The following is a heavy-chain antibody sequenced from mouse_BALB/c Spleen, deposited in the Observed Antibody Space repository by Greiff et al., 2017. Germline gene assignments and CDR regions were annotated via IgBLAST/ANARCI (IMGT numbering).Heavy chain of an antibody. D-gene: IGHD2-4*01. CDR3: ARWVITTPYFDY. CDR2: INPSTGYT. Sequence: QVQLQQSGAELAKPGASVKMSCKASGYTFTSYWMHWVKQRPGQGLEWIGYINPSTGYTEYNQKFKDKATLTADKSSSTAYMQLSSLTSEDSAVYYCARWVITTPYFDYWGQGTTLTVSS. CDR1: GYTFTSYW. J-gene: IGHJ2*01. V-gene: IGHV1-7*01.